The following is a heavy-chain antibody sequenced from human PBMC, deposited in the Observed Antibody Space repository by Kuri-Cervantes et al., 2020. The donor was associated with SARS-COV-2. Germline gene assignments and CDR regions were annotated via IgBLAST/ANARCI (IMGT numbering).Heavy chain of an antibody. CDR3: ARDTELGMWSGGYFDL. D-gene: IGHD7-27*01. J-gene: IGHJ2*01. Sequence: GESLKISCAASGITFSSYAMHWVRQAPGKGLEWVAVISYDGSNKYYADSVKGRFTISRDNAKNSLYLQMNSLRAEDTAVYYCARDTELGMWSGGYFDLWSRGTLATVSS. CDR1: GITFSSYA. CDR2: ISYDGSNK. V-gene: IGHV3-30-3*01.